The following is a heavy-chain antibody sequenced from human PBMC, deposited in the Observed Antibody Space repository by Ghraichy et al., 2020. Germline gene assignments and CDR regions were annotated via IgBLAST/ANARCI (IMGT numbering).Heavy chain of an antibody. V-gene: IGHV3-7*01. CDR1: GFTFNNYW. CDR2: VNPDGTGR. CDR3: ARPMTASAFDI. Sequence: GESLNISCAASGFTFNNYWMTWVRQAPGKGLEWVANVNPDGTGRYYVDSVKGRFTVSRDNAKSSLYLQMSSLRAEDTAVYFCARPMTASAFDIWGQGTMVTVSS. D-gene: IGHD2-21*02. J-gene: IGHJ3*02.